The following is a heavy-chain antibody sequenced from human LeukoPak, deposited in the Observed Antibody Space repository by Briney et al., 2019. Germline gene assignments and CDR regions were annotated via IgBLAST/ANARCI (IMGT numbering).Heavy chain of an antibody. CDR1: GFAFSSYN. CDR3: TREKRYFDWFRADH. D-gene: IGHD3-9*01. Sequence: GGSLRLSCAASGFAFSSYNMNWVRQAPGKGLEWVGFIRNKAYGGTAEYAASVKGRFTISRDDSKTIAYLQMNSLKTEDTAVYYCTREKRYFDWFRADHWGQGTLVTVSS. CDR2: IRNKAYGGTA. V-gene: IGHV3-49*04. J-gene: IGHJ4*02.